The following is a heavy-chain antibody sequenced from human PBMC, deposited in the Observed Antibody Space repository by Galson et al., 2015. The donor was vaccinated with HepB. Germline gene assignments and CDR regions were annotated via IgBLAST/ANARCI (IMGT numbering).Heavy chain of an antibody. Sequence: ETLSLPCPVSGGSISSYYWRWLRQPPGKGLEWIGYIYHSGNTNPNPSLKSRVTMSVDTSKNQFSLKLSSMTAADTAIYYCAGGDFWSGYSGVDRWGGVDYWGPGTLVTVSS. V-gene: IGHV4-59*08. CDR1: GGSISSYY. CDR2: IYHSGNT. D-gene: IGHD3-3*01. CDR3: AGGDFWSGYSGVDRWGGVDY. J-gene: IGHJ4*02.